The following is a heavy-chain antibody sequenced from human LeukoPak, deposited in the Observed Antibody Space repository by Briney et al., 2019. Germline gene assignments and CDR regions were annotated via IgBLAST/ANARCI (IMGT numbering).Heavy chain of an antibody. J-gene: IGHJ3*02. D-gene: IGHD1-14*01. CDR2: ISGSGGNS. CDR1: GFSFDTYA. CDR3: ARGGSSTRMAFDI. Sequence: GGSLRLSCTASGFSFDTYAMNWVRQVPGKGLEWVSGISGSGGNSYYADSVKGRFTISRDNAKNSLYLQMNSLRAEDTAVYYCARGGSSTRMAFDIWGQGTMVTVSS. V-gene: IGHV3-23*01.